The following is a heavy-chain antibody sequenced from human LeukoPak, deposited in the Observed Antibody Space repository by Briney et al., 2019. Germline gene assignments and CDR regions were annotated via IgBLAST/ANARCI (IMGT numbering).Heavy chain of an antibody. CDR2: INPNSGDT. J-gene: IGHJ5*02. CDR1: GYTFIAHY. Sequence: GASVKVSCQASGYTFIAHYLHWVRPAPGQGLDWMGWINPNSGDTNYVQRLQGRVTMTTDTSTRAAYMDLRGLRSDDTAVYYCARGEITMVRGVIISMSWFDPWGQGTLVTVSS. D-gene: IGHD3-10*01. CDR3: ARGEITMVRGVIISMSWFDP. V-gene: IGHV1-2*02.